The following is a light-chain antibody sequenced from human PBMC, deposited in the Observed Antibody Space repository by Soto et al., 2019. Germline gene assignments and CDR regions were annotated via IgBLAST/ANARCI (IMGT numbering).Light chain of an antibody. CDR1: QTLLYSNGYNY. V-gene: IGKV2-28*01. J-gene: IGKJ1*01. Sequence: DIVMTQSPLSLPVTPGEPASISCRSSQTLLYSNGYNYLDWYLQKPGQSPQLLISLGSDRASGVPDRFSVSGSGTDFTLKISRVEAEDVGVYYCMQSLQTPWTFGQGTNVGIK. CDR2: LGS. CDR3: MQSLQTPWT.